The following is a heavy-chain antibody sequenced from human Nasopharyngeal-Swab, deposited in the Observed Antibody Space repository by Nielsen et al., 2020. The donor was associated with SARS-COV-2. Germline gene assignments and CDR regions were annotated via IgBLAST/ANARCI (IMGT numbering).Heavy chain of an antibody. CDR3: AKDYGLYCSSTSCPDDAFDI. D-gene: IGHD2-2*01. CDR2: ISGSGGST. Sequence: GGSLRLSCAASGFTFSSYAMSWVRQAPGKGLEGVSAISGSGGSTYYADSVKGRFTISRDNSKNTLYLQMNSLRAEDTAVYYCAKDYGLYCSSTSCPDDAFDIWGQGTMATVSS. V-gene: IGHV3-23*01. CDR1: GFTFSSYA. J-gene: IGHJ3*02.